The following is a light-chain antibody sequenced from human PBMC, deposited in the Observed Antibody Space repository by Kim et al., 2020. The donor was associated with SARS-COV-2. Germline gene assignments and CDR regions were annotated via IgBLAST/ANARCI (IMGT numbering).Light chain of an antibody. CDR2: QDS. V-gene: IGLV3-1*01. CDR1: KLGDKY. Sequence: SYELTQPPSVSVSPGQTASNTCSGDKLGDKYACWYQQKPGQSPVLVIYQDSKRPSGIPERFSGSNSGNTATLTISGTQAMDEADYYCQAWDSSTDKVFGGGTQLTVL. CDR3: QAWDSSTDKV. J-gene: IGLJ2*01.